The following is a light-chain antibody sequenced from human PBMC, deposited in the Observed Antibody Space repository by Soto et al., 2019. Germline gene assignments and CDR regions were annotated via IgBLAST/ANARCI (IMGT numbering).Light chain of an antibody. J-gene: IGKJ2*01. CDR3: QQSFSIPYT. Sequence: DIQMTQSPASLSASVGDRVTITCRASQRISNNLNWYQQKPGKAPKLLIYGSTNWQSGVPSRFSGSGSGTEFTLTISGLQPEDIATYYCQQSFSIPYTFGQGTKQGIK. V-gene: IGKV1-39*01. CDR1: QRISNN. CDR2: GST.